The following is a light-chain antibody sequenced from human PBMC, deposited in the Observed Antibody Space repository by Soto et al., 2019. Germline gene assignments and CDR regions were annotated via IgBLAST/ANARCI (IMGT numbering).Light chain of an antibody. CDR1: QSVSSN. CDR3: QQYGDWPPET. J-gene: IGKJ2*01. V-gene: IGKV3D-15*01. CDR2: GVS. Sequence: EIVMTPSPATLSVSPVERATLSCRASQSVSSNLAWYQQKPGQAPRLLIYGVSSRATGVPDRFSGSGSGTEFTLTISGLQSEDHAVYYCQQYGDWPPETFGQGTKVDIK.